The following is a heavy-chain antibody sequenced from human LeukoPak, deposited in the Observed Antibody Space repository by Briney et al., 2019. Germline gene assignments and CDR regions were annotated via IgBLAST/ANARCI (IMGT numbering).Heavy chain of an antibody. J-gene: IGHJ4*02. CDR2: IHSGGDT. Sequence: PSETLSLTCTVSGGSISSYYWSWIRQPPGKGLEWISGIHSGGDTYYADSVKGRFTISRDNSKNTLYLQMNSLRAEDTAVYYCARDLFNWGQGTRVTVSS. CDR3: ARDLFN. V-gene: IGHV3-53*01. CDR1: GGSISSYY.